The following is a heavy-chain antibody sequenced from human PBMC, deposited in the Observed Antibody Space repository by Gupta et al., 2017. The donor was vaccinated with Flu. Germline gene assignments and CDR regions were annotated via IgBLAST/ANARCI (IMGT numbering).Heavy chain of an antibody. CDR2: ISWDGGTT. Sequence: EWVSLISWDGGTTDYADSVKCRFTISRDDSKDSLYLQMNSLRTEDTALYYCAKDVGWDCTNGVCYTFSGMDVWGQGTTVTVSS. V-gene: IGHV3-43*01. D-gene: IGHD2-8*01. J-gene: IGHJ6*02. CDR3: AKDVGWDCTNGVCYTFSGMDV.